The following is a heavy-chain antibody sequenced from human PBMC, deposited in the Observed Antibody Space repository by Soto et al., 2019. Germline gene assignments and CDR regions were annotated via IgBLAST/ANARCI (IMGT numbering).Heavy chain of an antibody. CDR3: TRDRPGPQHYFHY. CDR2: ISYDESIN. D-gene: IGHD6-6*01. V-gene: IGHV3-30-3*01. CDR1: GFTFNSYA. J-gene: IGHJ4*02. Sequence: PGGSLRLSCAASGFTFNSYAMHWVRQAPGKGLEWVAVISYDESINYYADSVRGLFTFSRDFSRNPLFLQMHSLRAEDTAIYYCTRDRPGPQHYFHYWGQGDMVTVSS.